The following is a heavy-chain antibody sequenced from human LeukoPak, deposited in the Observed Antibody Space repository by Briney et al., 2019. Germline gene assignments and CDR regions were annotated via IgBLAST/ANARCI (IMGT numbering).Heavy chain of an antibody. J-gene: IGHJ4*02. CDR2: VSSDGGNK. V-gene: IGHV3-30*18. D-gene: IGHD6-13*01. CDR3: AKERGSSSWWFDY. Sequence: GRSLRLSCAASGFTFSSYGMHWVRQAPGKGLEWVAVVSSDGGNKYYADSVRGRFTISRDNSKNTLYLQMNRLRAEDTAVYYCAKERGSSSWWFDYWGQGTLVTDSS. CDR1: GFTFSSYG.